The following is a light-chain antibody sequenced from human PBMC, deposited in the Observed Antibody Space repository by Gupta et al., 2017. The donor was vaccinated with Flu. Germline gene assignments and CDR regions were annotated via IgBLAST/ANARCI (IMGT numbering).Light chain of an antibody. V-gene: IGKV1-33*01. CDR2: DAS. Sequence: XIQMTQXPSSLXASVGDRVTITCQASQDISNYLNWYQQKPGKAPKLLIYDASNLETGVPSRFSGSGSGTDFTFTISSLQPEDIATYYCQQYDNLLFTFGPGTKVDIK. CDR1: QDISNY. CDR3: QQYDNLLFT. J-gene: IGKJ3*01.